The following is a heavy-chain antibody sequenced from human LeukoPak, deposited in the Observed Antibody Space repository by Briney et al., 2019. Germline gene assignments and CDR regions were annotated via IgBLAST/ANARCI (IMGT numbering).Heavy chain of an antibody. CDR1: GGSISSSSYY. D-gene: IGHD2-2*02. CDR2: IYYSGST. Sequence: PSETLSLTCTVSGGSISSSSYYWGWIRQPPGKGLEWIGSIYYSGSTYYNPSLKSRVTISVDTSKNQFSLKLSSVTAADTAVYYCARLVIVVVPAAIRGEDFDYWGQGTLVTVSS. J-gene: IGHJ4*02. CDR3: ARLVIVVVPAAIRGEDFDY. V-gene: IGHV4-39*01.